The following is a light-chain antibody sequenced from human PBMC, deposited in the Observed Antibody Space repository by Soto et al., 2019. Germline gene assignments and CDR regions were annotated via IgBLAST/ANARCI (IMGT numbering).Light chain of an antibody. V-gene: IGLV2-14*03. J-gene: IGLJ2*01. CDR2: EVS. CDR1: SSDVGGHNY. CDR3: SSYATYPLVV. Sequence: QSALTQPASVSGSPGQSITISCSGSSSDVGGHNYVSWYQQHPCKVPKLLIYEVSNRPSGVSNRFSGSKSGNTASLTISGLQAEDEAEYSCSSYATYPLVVFGGGTKLTVL.